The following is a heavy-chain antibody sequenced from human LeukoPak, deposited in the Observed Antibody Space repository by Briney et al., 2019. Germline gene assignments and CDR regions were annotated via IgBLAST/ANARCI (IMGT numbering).Heavy chain of an antibody. CDR3: ARDSGSYLQPTDY. V-gene: IGHV3-23*01. CDR1: GYTFSTYS. D-gene: IGHD1-26*01. Sequence: GGSLRLSCTASGYTFSTYSMTWVRQAPGKGLEWVSSINGSGDSTYYADAVKGRFTISRDNSKNTLYLQMNSLRADDTALYHCARDSGSYLQPTDYWGQGTLVTVSA. CDR2: INGSGDST. J-gene: IGHJ4*02.